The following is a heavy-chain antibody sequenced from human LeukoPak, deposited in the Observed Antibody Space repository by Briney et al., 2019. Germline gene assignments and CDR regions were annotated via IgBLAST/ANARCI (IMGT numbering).Heavy chain of an antibody. CDR1: RFRLSDYSMSDYS. D-gene: IGHD3-10*01. CDR3: TRGNLVREYGPAGDF. Sequence: KPGGSLRLSCADSRFRLSDYSMSDYSMSWVRQAPGKGLEWISHKGIVGSGSPIYYADSVKGRFSISRDNARNLLYLQMTSLRAEDTAVYYCTRGNLVREYGPAGDFWGQGARVTVSS. CDR2: KGIVGSGSPI. V-gene: IGHV3-11*01. J-gene: IGHJ4*02.